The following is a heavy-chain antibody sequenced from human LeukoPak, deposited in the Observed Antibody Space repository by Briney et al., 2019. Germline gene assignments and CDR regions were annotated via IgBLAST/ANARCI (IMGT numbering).Heavy chain of an antibody. Sequence: SETLSLTCTVSGGSLSSYYWSWIRQPPGKGLEWIGYIYYSGSTNYNPSLKRRVTISVDTSKNQFSLKLSSVTAADTAVYYCAREDSSGYYAYWGQGTLVTVSS. D-gene: IGHD3-22*01. J-gene: IGHJ4*02. CDR2: IYYSGST. V-gene: IGHV4-59*01. CDR3: AREDSSGYYAY. CDR1: GGSLSSYY.